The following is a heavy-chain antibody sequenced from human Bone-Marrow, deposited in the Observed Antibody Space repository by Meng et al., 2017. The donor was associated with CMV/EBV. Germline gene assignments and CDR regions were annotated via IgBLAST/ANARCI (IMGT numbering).Heavy chain of an antibody. J-gene: IGHJ4*02. Sequence: GESLKISCVASGFTFSSYGMHWVRQAPGKGLEWVAFIRYDGSNKYYADSVKGRFTISRDNSKNTLYLQMNSLRAEDTAVYYCAKDLVVRGVNRDYWGQGTLVTVSS. CDR1: GFTFSSYG. CDR3: AKDLVVRGVNRDY. V-gene: IGHV3-30*02. D-gene: IGHD3-10*01. CDR2: IRYDGSNK.